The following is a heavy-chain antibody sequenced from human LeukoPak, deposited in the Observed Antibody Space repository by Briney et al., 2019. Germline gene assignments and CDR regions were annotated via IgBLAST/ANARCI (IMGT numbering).Heavy chain of an antibody. CDR1: GGSFSGYY. V-gene: IGHV4-34*01. J-gene: IGHJ4*02. CDR2: INHSGST. Sequence: SETLSLTCAVYGGSFSGYYWSWIRQPPGKGLEWIGEINHSGSTNYNPSLKSRVTISVDTSKNQFCLKLSSVTAEDRAVYYCARGGALDMVAIAICDYWGQGTLVTVSS. D-gene: IGHD2-21*01. CDR3: ARGGALDMVAIAICDY.